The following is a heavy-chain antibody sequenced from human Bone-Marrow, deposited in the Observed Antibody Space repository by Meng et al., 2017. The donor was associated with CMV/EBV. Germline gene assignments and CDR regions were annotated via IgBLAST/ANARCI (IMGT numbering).Heavy chain of an antibody. CDR3: AREGAYCGGDCYSARWFDP. Sequence: GESLKISCAASGFTFSSYAMSWVRQAPGKGLEWVSAISGSGGSTYYADSVKGRFTISRDNSKNTLYLQMNSLRAEDTAVYYCAREGAYCGGDCYSARWFDPWGQGTRVTGSS. J-gene: IGHJ5*02. D-gene: IGHD2-21*01. CDR1: GFTFSSYA. V-gene: IGHV3-23*01. CDR2: ISGSGGST.